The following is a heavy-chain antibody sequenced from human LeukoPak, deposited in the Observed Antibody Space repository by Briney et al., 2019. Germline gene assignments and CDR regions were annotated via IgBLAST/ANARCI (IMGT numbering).Heavy chain of an antibody. CDR3: ARETTITSYYDILTAGYYYYGVDV. CDR1: AFTFSSYW. Sequence: GGSLRLSCAASAFTFSSYWMSWVRQAPGKGLEWVANIKQDGSEKYYVDSVKGRFTISRDNAKNSLYLQMNSLRAEDTAVYYCARETTITSYYDILTAGYYYYGVDVWGQGTTVTVSS. V-gene: IGHV3-7*01. D-gene: IGHD3-9*01. CDR2: IKQDGSEK. J-gene: IGHJ6*02.